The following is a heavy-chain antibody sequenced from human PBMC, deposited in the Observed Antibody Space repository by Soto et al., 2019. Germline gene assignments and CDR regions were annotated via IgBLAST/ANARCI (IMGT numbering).Heavy chain of an antibody. V-gene: IGHV3-48*03. CDR3: ASTDYYDSSGFGPAFDY. Sequence: PGGSLRLSCAASGFTFSSYEMNWVRQAPGKGLEWVSYISSSGSTIYYADSVKGRFTISRDNAKNSLYLQMNSLRAEDTAVYYCASTDYYDSSGFGPAFDYWGQGTLVTVSS. J-gene: IGHJ4*02. CDR2: ISSSGSTI. D-gene: IGHD3-22*01. CDR1: GFTFSSYE.